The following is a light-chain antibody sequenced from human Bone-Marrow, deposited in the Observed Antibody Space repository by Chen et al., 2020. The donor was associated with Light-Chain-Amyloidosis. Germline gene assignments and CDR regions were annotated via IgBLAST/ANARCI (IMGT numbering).Light chain of an antibody. CDR1: DLRTED. Sequence: SYELTQPPSVSVSPGQTASITCSGDDLRTEDSYWYQQKPGQAPGLVLHRDTETPSGISECFSGSSSGTTTPLTISRVHPEDEADFHCRAADSSGTYEVIFGGGTKLTVL. J-gene: IGLJ2*01. CDR3: RAADSSGTYEVI. V-gene: IGLV3-25*03. CDR2: RDT.